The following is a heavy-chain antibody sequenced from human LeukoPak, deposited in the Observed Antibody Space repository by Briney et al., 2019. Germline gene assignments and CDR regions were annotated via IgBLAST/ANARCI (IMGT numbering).Heavy chain of an antibody. J-gene: IGHJ5*02. CDR2: FDSEDGET. D-gene: IGHD3-10*01. CDR3: ATVLFMVRGVIISSTDNWFDP. Sequence: SVKVSCKVSGYILTELSMHWVRQAPGKGLEWMGGFDSEDGETIYAQKFQGRVTMTEDTSTDTAYMELSSMRSEDTAVYYCATVLFMVRGVIISSTDNWFDPWGQGTLVTVSS. CDR1: GYILTELS. V-gene: IGHV1-24*01.